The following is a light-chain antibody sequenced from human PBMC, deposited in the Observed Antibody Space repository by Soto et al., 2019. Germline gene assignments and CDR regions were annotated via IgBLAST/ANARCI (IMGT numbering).Light chain of an antibody. V-gene: IGLV2-14*01. CDR3: CSLTGDNYVI. CDR2: DVS. Sequence: QSALTQPASVSGSPGQSITISCTGTSSDVGRYNRVSWYQQHPGKAPNLMIYDVSTRPSGVSNRFSGSKSGNTASLTISGLQAEDEDDYFCCSLTGDNYVIFVGGTKLTVL. CDR1: SSDVGRYNR. J-gene: IGLJ2*01.